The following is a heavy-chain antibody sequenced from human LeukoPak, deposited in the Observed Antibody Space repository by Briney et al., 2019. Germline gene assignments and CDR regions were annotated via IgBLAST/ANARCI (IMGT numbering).Heavy chain of an antibody. CDR2: ISYDGSNK. CDR1: GFTFSSYA. D-gene: IGHD6-13*01. Sequence: GGSLRLSCAASGFTFSSYAMSWVRQAPGKGLKWVAVISYDGSNKYYADSVKGRFTISRDNSKNTLYLQMNSLRAEDTAVYYCAKDPGSSWYYFDYWGQGTLVTVSS. CDR3: AKDPGSSWYYFDY. J-gene: IGHJ4*02. V-gene: IGHV3-30*18.